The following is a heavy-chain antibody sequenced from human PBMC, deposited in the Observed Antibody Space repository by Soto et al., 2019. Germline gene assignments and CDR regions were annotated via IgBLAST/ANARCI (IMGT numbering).Heavy chain of an antibody. CDR3: ARMERITMVRGVITSYYYYGMDV. Sequence: GESLKISCKGSGYSFTSYWISWVRQMPGKGLEWMGRIDPSDSYTNYSPSFQGHVTISADKSISTAYLQWSSLKASDTAMYYCARMERITMVRGVITSYYYYGMDVWGQGTTVTVSS. CDR1: GYSFTSYW. V-gene: IGHV5-10-1*01. D-gene: IGHD3-10*01. CDR2: IDPSDSYT. J-gene: IGHJ6*02.